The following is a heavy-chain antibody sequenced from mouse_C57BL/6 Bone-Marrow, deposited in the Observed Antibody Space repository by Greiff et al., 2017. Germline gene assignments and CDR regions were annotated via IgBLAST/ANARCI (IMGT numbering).Heavy chain of an antibody. V-gene: IGHV5-6*01. CDR2: ISSGGSYT. CDR1: GFTFSSYG. Sequence: VKVVESGGDLVKPGGSLKLSCAASGFTFSSYGMSWVRQTPDKRLEWVATISSGGSYTYYPDSVKGRFTISRDNAKNTLYLQMSSLKSEDTAMYYCARLGDWYFDVWGTGTTVTVSS. J-gene: IGHJ1*03. CDR3: ARLGDWYFDV.